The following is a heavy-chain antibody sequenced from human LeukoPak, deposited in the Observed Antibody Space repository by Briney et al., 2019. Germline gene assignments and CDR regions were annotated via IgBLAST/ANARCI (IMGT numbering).Heavy chain of an antibody. CDR2: IYYSGST. Sequence: SETLPLTCTVSGGSISSYYWSWIRQPPGKGLEWIGYIYYSGSTNYNPSLKSRVTISVDTSKNQFSLKLSSVTAADTAVYYCARLRNYYGSGSYADAFDIWGQGTMVTVSS. V-gene: IGHV4-59*08. CDR3: ARLRNYYGSGSYADAFDI. J-gene: IGHJ3*02. CDR1: GGSISSYY. D-gene: IGHD3-10*01.